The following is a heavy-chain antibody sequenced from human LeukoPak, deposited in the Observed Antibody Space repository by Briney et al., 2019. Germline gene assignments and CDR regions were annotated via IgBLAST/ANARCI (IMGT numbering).Heavy chain of an antibody. CDR2: IFYSGNT. Sequence: ASETLSLTCTVSGGSINSSSYYWGWIRQPPGKGLEWIGSIFYSGNTYDNPSLKSRVTISVDTSKNQFSLKLSSVTAADTAVYYCAIGPTFSRVWGKGTTVTVSS. CDR3: AIGPTFSRV. D-gene: IGHD2/OR15-2a*01. V-gene: IGHV4-39*01. CDR1: GGSINSSSYY. J-gene: IGHJ6*04.